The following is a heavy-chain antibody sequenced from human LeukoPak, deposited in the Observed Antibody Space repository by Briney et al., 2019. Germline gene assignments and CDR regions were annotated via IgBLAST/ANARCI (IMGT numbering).Heavy chain of an antibody. CDR1: GFTFSTYA. V-gene: IGHV3-21*01. Sequence: PGGSLRLSCAASGFTFSTYAMNWVRQAPGKGLEWVSSISSSSSYIYYADSVKGRFTISRDNVKNSLYLQMNSLRAEDTAVYYCARGDLGYSSSWYYFDYWGQGTLVTVSS. CDR3: ARGDLGYSSSWYYFDY. D-gene: IGHD6-13*01. CDR2: ISSSSSYI. J-gene: IGHJ4*02.